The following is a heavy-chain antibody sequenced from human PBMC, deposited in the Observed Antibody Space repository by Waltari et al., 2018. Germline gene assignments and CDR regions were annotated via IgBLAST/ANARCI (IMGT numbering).Heavy chain of an antibody. CDR2: LKQDGSET. CDR3: AAVKTIWSLDY. Sequence: EVQLVESGGGLVQPGGSLTLSCAASGFTFSRYWMSWVRQAPGKGLEWLANLKQDGSETYLLDSVRGRFTVSRDNAKNSLFLHMNSLRVEDTGVYYCAAVKTIWSLDYWGQGTLVTVSS. V-gene: IGHV3-7*01. J-gene: IGHJ4*02. CDR1: GFTFSRYW. D-gene: IGHD1-1*01.